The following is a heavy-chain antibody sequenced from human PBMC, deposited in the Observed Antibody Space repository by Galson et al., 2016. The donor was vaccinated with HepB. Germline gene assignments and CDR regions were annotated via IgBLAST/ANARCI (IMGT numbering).Heavy chain of an antibody. J-gene: IGHJ3*01. D-gene: IGHD2-15*01. Sequence: SVKVSCKVSGYTLTELSIHWVRQAPGKGLEWMGFFDPEEVDAFYAQKFQGRVTMTEDTSTDTAYMYLSSLRSEDTAVYYCASHCIGDSCYSLHAFDVWGQGTMVSVSS. CDR3: ASHCIGDSCYSLHAFDV. V-gene: IGHV1-24*01. CDR2: FDPEEVDA. CDR1: GYTLTELS.